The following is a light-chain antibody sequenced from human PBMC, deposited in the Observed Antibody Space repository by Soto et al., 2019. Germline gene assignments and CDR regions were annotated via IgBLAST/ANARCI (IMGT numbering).Light chain of an antibody. Sequence: DIQMTQSPSTLSASVGDRVTITCRASQSVSSWLAWYQQKPGKAPTPLIHTASTLQSGVPSRFSGSGSGTDFTLIISSLQPDDFATYFCQQYNTYRTFGQGTKVEIK. V-gene: IGKV1-5*03. J-gene: IGKJ1*01. CDR3: QQYNTYRT. CDR1: QSVSSW. CDR2: TAS.